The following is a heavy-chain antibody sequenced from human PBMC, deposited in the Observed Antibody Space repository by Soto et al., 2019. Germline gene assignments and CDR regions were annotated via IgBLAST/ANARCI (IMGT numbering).Heavy chain of an antibody. Sequence: DSLTNSCKGSGYSFTSYWIGLVRQMPGKGLEWMGIIYPGDSDTRYSPPFQGQVTISADKSISTAYLQWSSLKASDTAMYYCASRPGYGDYEEDYWGQGTLVTVSS. CDR1: GYSFTSYW. V-gene: IGHV5-51*01. CDR2: IYPGDSDT. J-gene: IGHJ4*02. D-gene: IGHD4-17*01. CDR3: ASRPGYGDYEEDY.